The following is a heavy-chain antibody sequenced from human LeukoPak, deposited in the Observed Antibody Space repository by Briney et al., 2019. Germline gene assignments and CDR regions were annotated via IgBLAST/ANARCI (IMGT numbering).Heavy chain of an antibody. J-gene: IGHJ4*02. V-gene: IGHV3-11*01. CDR2: ISRGGSTV. Sequence: GGSLRLSCAASGFTFSDYYMSWIRQAPGQGLEWVSYISRGGSTVYYADSVKDRFTISRDNAKNSLYLQMNSPTADDTAVYYCAKAQQQLVTFDYWGQGTLVTVSS. CDR3: AKAQQQLVTFDY. CDR1: GFTFSDYY. D-gene: IGHD6-13*01.